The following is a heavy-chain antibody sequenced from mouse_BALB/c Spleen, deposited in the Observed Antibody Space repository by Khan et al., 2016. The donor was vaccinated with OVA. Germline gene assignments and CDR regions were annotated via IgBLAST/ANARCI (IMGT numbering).Heavy chain of an antibody. J-gene: IGHJ3*01. V-gene: IGHV1S81*02. CDR1: GYTFTTYW. Sequence: QVQLQQPGVELVKPGASVKLSCKASGYTFTTYWMHWVKQRPGQGLEWIGEINPSKGRTNHNEKFKNKATLTVDTSSSTAYMQLLRLTSEDSAVYYCARLFYSWLAHWGQGTLVTVSA. CDR2: INPSKGRT. CDR3: ARLFYSWLAH. D-gene: IGHD1-2*01.